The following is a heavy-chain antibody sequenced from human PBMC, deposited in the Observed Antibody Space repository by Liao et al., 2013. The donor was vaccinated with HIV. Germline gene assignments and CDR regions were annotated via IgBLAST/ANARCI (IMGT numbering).Heavy chain of an antibody. Sequence: QVQLQQWGAGLLKPSETLSLTCAVSGGSLSDYYWSWIRQAPGRGLEWIGEISLRTSPNYNPSLKSRLTISMDTTKTQFSLRLTSVTAADTAVYYCARARHIRVGPDRRQPLEVWGLGTLVTVSS. D-gene: IGHD2-2*01. CDR2: ISLRTSP. V-gene: IGHV4-34*01. CDR3: ARARHIRVGPDRRQPLEV. CDR1: GGSLSDYY. J-gene: IGHJ4*02.